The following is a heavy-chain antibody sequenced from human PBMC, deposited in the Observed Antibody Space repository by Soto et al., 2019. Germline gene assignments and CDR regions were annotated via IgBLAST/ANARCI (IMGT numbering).Heavy chain of an antibody. D-gene: IGHD3-10*01. CDR3: ARSMDDYYYYGMAV. V-gene: IGHV3-48*01. Sequence: GGSLRLSCAASGFTFSSYSMNWVRQAPGKGLEWVSYISSSSSTIYYADSVKGRFTISRDNAKNSLYLQMNSLRAEDTAVYYCARSMDDYYYYGMAVWGQGTTVTVSS. CDR2: ISSSSSTI. J-gene: IGHJ6*02. CDR1: GFTFSSYS.